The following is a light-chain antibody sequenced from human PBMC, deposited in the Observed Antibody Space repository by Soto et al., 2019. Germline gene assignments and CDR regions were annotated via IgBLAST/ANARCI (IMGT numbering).Light chain of an antibody. CDR3: QQYGSSGT. V-gene: IGKV3-20*01. Sequence: EFVLTQSPGTLSLSPGERATLSCRASQSVSNKYLAWYQQKPGQAPRLLIYGASNRATGIPDRFSGSESETDFTLTISRLEPEDFAVYYCQQYGSSGTFGQGTKVDIK. CDR1: QSVSNKY. J-gene: IGKJ1*01. CDR2: GAS.